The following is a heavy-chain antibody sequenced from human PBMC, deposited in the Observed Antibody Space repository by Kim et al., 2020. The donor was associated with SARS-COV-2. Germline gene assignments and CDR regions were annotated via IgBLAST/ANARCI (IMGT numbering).Heavy chain of an antibody. CDR1: GFNFSTHG. J-gene: IGHJ6*02. CDR3: ERPLWFWESEYYGMDV. V-gene: IGHV3-30*03. CDR2: ISYDGTDK. Sequence: GGSLRLSCAASGFNFSTHGIHWVRQAPGKGLEWVAVISYDGTDKYYGDSLKGRFTISRNNSRNTLYLQMNSFRAEDTASYHCERPLWFWESEYYGMDVWGHGNTVTVSS. D-gene: IGHD3-10*01.